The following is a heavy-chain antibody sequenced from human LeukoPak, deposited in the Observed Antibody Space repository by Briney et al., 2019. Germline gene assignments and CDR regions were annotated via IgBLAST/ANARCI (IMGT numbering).Heavy chain of an antibody. V-gene: IGHV5-51*01. D-gene: IGHD2-15*01. Sequence: GESLKISCKGSGYSFTRYWIGWVRQMPGKGLEWTGIIYPGDSDTRYSPSFQGQVTISADKSISTAYLQWSSLKASDTAMYYCASQPSDCSGGSCYSGWFDPWGQGTLVTVSS. CDR3: ASQPSDCSGGSCYSGWFDP. J-gene: IGHJ5*02. CDR1: GYSFTRYW. CDR2: IYPGDSDT.